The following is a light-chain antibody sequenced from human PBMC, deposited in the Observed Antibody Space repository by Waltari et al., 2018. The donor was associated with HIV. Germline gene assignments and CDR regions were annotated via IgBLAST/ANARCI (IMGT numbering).Light chain of an antibody. J-gene: IGLJ2*01. V-gene: IGLV1-44*01. CDR2: VSN. Sequence: QSVLTQPPSASGTPGQRVPISCSGSSSNLGSNTVRWYQQLPGTAPKLLIYVSNQRPSGVPDRFSGSKSGTSASLAISGLQSEDDADYFCAAWDDSLSAVVFGGGTKLTVL. CDR3: AAWDDSLSAVV. CDR1: SSNLGSNT.